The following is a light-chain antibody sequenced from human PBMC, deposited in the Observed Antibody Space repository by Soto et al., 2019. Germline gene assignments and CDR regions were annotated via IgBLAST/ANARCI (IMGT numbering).Light chain of an antibody. J-gene: IGKJ3*01. Sequence: EIVMTQSPATLSVSPGERATLSCRASQSVSSNLAWYQQKPGQAPRLLIYGASTRATGIPARFSGSGSGTEFTLTISSLQSEDFAVYYCQQYNNWPPGFTFGPGTKSGYQT. CDR3: QQYNNWPPGFT. CDR1: QSVSSN. CDR2: GAS. V-gene: IGKV3-15*01.